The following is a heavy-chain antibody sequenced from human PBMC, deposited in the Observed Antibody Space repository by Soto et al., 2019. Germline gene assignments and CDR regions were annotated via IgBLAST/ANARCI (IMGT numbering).Heavy chain of an antibody. D-gene: IGHD2-15*01. CDR3: ACSIGVVTGFGQFDY. V-gene: IGHV4-59*13. Sequence: PSETLSLTCTVSGGSISSYYWSWIRQPPGKGLEWIGYIYYSGSTYYNPSLKSRVTISVDTSKNQFSLNLSSVTAADTAVYYCACSIGVVTGFGQFDYWGKGTLVTVSS. J-gene: IGHJ4*02. CDR2: IYYSGST. CDR1: GGSISSYY.